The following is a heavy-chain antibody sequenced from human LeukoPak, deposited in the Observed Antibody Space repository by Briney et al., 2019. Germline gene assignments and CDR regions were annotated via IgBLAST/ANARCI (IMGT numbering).Heavy chain of an antibody. CDR3: ARNPAYGSGSYYSPYYYYGMDV. V-gene: IGHV4-34*01. CDR2: INHSGST. J-gene: IGHJ6*04. CDR1: GGSFSGYY. Sequence: SETLFLTCAVYGGSFSGYYWSWIRQPPGKGLEWIGEINHSGSTNYNPSLKSRVTISVDTSKNQFSLKLSSVTAADTAVYYCARNPAYGSGSYYSPYYYYGMDVWGKGTTVTVSS. D-gene: IGHD3-10*01.